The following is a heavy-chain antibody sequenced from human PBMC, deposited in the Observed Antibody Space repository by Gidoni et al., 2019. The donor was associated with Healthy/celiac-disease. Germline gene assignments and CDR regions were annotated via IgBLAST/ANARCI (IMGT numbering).Heavy chain of an antibody. CDR1: GGSISSYY. V-gene: IGHV4-4*07. Sequence: QVQLQESGPGLVKPSETLSLTCTVSGGSISSYYWSWIRQPAGKGLEWIGRIYTSGSTNYNPSLKSRVTMSVDTSKNQFSLKLSSVTAADTAVYYCARGGYCSGGSCGTFYYYYGMDVWGQGTTVTVSS. CDR2: IYTSGST. J-gene: IGHJ6*02. CDR3: ARGGYCSGGSCGTFYYYYGMDV. D-gene: IGHD2-15*01.